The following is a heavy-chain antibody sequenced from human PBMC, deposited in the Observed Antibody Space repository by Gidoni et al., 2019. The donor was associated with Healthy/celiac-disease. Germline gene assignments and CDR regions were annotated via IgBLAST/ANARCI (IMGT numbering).Heavy chain of an antibody. CDR3: ARDSGEMATTPNFDY. Sequence: EVQLVESGGGLVKPGGSLRLSCAASGFTFSRYSMNWVRQAPGKGLEWVSSISSSSSYIYYADSVKGRFTISRDNAKNSLYLQMNSLRAEDTAVYYCARDSGEMATTPNFDYWGQGTLVTVSS. CDR2: ISSSSSYI. V-gene: IGHV3-21*01. D-gene: IGHD5-12*01. J-gene: IGHJ4*02. CDR1: GFTFSRYS.